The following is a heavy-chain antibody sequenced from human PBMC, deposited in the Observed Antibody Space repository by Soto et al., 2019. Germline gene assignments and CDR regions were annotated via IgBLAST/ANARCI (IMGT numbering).Heavy chain of an antibody. CDR2: ISYDGSNS. CDR1: GFPFNNYA. V-gene: IGHV3-30*18. CDR3: AKGILSATFAPYAMDV. Sequence: QVQLVESGGGVVQPGTSLRLSCAASGFPFNNYAMHWVRQRPGKGLDWVAVISYDGSNSYYSDSVKGRFTVSRDRSKNTLSLQMNSRRVEDTAVYYCAKGILSATFAPYAMDVWGQGTTVTVSS. J-gene: IGHJ6*02. D-gene: IGHD3-16*01.